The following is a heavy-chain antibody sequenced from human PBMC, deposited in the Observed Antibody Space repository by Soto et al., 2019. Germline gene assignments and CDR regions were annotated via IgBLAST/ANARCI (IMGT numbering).Heavy chain of an antibody. CDR2: IAGSGGDI. Sequence: HPGGSLRLSCAASAFTFSNYAMAWVRQAPGKGLEWVSSIAGSGGDISYADSVKGRFTISRDNSKNTLYLQMDSLRAEDTAIYYCAKKSRGNYPFDYWGQGTLVTVSS. CDR3: AKKSRGNYPFDY. V-gene: IGHV3-23*01. CDR1: AFTFSNYA. J-gene: IGHJ4*02. D-gene: IGHD1-26*01.